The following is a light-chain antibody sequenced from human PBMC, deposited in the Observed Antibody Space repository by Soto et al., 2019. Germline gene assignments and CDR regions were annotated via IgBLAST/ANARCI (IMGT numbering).Light chain of an antibody. CDR1: SSDVGIYNY. CDR3: CSYAGSYTWV. Sequence: QSVLTQPRSVSGSPGQSVTISCTGTSSDVGIYNYVSWFQHHPGKAPKLMISDVSKRPSGVPDRFSGSKSGNTASLTISGLQAEDEADYYCCSYAGSYTWVFGGGTKVTVL. J-gene: IGLJ3*02. V-gene: IGLV2-11*01. CDR2: DVS.